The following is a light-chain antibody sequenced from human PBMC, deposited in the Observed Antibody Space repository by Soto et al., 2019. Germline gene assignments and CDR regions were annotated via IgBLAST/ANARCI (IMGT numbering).Light chain of an antibody. V-gene: IGLV2-11*01. CDR1: SSDVGGYNY. CDR2: DVS. CDR3: ATWDDSLSGYV. J-gene: IGLJ1*01. Sequence: QSALTQPHSVSGSPGQSVTISCTGTSSDVGGYNYVSWYQHHPGKAPKLMIYDVSQRPSGVPDRFSASKSGNTASLTISGLQAEDEADYYCATWDDSLSGYVFGTGTKLTVL.